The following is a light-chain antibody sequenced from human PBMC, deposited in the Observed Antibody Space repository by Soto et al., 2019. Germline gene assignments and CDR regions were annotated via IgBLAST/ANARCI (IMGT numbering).Light chain of an antibody. CDR3: QQRSNSPPMGT. CDR1: QSVGIY. V-gene: IGKV3-11*01. CDR2: DAS. Sequence: EIVLTQFPATLSLSPGDRATLSCRASQSVGIYLAWYQQKPGQAPRLLIYDASNRATGIPARFSGSGSGTNFTLTINSLEPEDFAVYFCQQRSNSPPMGTFGQGTTVEIK. J-gene: IGKJ1*01.